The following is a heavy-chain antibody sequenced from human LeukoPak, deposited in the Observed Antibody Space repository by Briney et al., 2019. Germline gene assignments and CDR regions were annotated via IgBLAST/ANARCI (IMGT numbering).Heavy chain of an antibody. Sequence: SETLFLTCTVSGGSISSYYWSWIRQPPGKGLEWIGRIYTSGSTNYNPSLKSRVTISVDRSKNQFFLKLSSVTAADTAVYYCATGIAAAGLPFDIWGQGTMVTVSS. CDR1: GGSISSYY. J-gene: IGHJ3*02. V-gene: IGHV4-4*07. D-gene: IGHD6-13*01. CDR3: ATGIAAAGLPFDI. CDR2: IYTSGST.